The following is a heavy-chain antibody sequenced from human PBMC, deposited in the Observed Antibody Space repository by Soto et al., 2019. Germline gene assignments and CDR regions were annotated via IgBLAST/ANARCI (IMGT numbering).Heavy chain of an antibody. V-gene: IGHV1-18*01. D-gene: IGHD2-15*01. J-gene: IGHJ4*02. CDR1: GYTFTSCG. CDR2: ISAYNGNT. Sequence: ASVKVSCKASGYTFTSCGISWVRQAPGQGLEWMGWISAYNGNTNYAQKLQGRVTMTTDTSTSTAYMELSSLRSEDTAVYYCARDGYCSGGSCYPHFDYWGQGTLVTVSS. CDR3: ARDGYCSGGSCYPHFDY.